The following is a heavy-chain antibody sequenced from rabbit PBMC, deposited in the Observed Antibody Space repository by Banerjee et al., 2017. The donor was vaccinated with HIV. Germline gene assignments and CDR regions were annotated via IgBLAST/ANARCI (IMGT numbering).Heavy chain of an antibody. D-gene: IGHD4-1*01. J-gene: IGHJ3*01. CDR1: GFSFSNKYV. V-gene: IGHV1S45*01. Sequence: QEQLEESGGDLVKPEGSLTLTCTASGFSFSNKYVMCWVRQAPGKGLEWIACIYTGSSGSTYHANWAKGRFTISKTSSTTVTLQMTSLTAADTATYFCARDLAGVIGWNFGLWGQGTLVTVS. CDR2: IYTGSSGST. CDR3: ARDLAGVIGWNFGL.